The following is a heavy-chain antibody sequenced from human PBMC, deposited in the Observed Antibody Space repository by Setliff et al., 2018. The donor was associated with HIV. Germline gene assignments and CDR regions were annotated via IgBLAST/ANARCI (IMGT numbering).Heavy chain of an antibody. CDR3: ARTVVVVAAPYAFDM. Sequence: SETLSLTCTVSGGSISSGSYYWGWIRQPPGRGLEWIGTIYYSGSTYYNPSLKSRVTILVDTSKNQFSLKVTSVTAADTAVYYCARTVVVVAAPYAFDMWGQGTRVTVSS. V-gene: IGHV4-39*07. CDR2: IYYSGST. J-gene: IGHJ3*02. CDR1: GGSISSGSYY. D-gene: IGHD2-15*01.